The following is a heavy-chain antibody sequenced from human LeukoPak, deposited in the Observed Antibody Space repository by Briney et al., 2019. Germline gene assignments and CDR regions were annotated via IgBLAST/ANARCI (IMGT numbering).Heavy chain of an antibody. J-gene: IGHJ4*02. CDR3: AREYGDQGTRNFDY. V-gene: IGHV4-4*07. D-gene: IGHD4-17*01. CDR2: IYTSGST. Sequence: SETLSLTCTVSGGSISSYCWSWIRQPAGKGLEWIGRIYTSGSTNYSPSLKSRVTMSVDTPKNQFSLKLISVTAADTAVYYCAREYGDQGTRNFDYWGQGSLVTVSS. CDR1: GGSISSYC.